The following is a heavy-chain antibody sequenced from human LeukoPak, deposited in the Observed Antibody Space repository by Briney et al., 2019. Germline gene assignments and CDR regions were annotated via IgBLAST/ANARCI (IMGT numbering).Heavy chain of an antibody. CDR1: GFTFTDNG. V-gene: IGHV3-33*01. J-gene: IGHJ6*02. CDR2: IWYDGSNK. CDR3: GRGSFVHGYGMDV. D-gene: IGHD3-16*01. Sequence: PGRSLRLSCAASGFTFTDNGMHWARQAPGKGLEWVAFIWYDGSNKYYEDSVKGRFTISRNNSKNTLFLQMNSLRAEDTAVYFCGRGSFVHGYGMDVWGQGTTVTVS.